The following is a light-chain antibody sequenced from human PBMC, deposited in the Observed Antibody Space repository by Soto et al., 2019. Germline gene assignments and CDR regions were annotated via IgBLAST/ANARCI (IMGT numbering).Light chain of an antibody. Sequence: EIVLTQSPGTLSLSPGEGATLSCRASQTVTRNYLAWHQQKPGQPPRLLIYGASSRATGIPDRFSGSGSGTDFTLTISRLEPEDFAVFYCQHYDSLPITFGQGTRLEIK. J-gene: IGKJ5*01. V-gene: IGKV3-20*01. CDR2: GAS. CDR3: QHYDSLPIT. CDR1: QTVTRNY.